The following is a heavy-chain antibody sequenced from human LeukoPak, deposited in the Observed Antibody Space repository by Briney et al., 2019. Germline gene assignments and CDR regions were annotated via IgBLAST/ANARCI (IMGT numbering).Heavy chain of an antibody. D-gene: IGHD5-24*01. Sequence: GGSLRLSCAASGFTFSSYAMSWVRQAPGKGLEWVSAISGSGGSTYYADSVKGRFTISRDNYKNTLYLQMNSLRAEGTDVYYCATYRQLLLPFESWGQGTLVTVSS. J-gene: IGHJ4*02. V-gene: IGHV3-23*01. CDR3: ATYRQLLLPFES. CDR2: ISGSGGST. CDR1: GFTFSSYA.